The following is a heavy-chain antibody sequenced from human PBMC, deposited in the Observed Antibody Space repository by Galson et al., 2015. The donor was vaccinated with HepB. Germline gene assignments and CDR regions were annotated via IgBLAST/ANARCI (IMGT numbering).Heavy chain of an antibody. CDR1: GVTFSSYA. Sequence: ALRLSCAASGVTFSSYAMSWVRQAPGTGLEWVSAISGSGGSTYYADSVKGRFTISRDNYKNTRYLQMNRLRAEDTAVYYCAKDRKRWLQLGAFDIWGQGTMVTVSS. CDR3: AKDRKRWLQLGAFDI. D-gene: IGHD5-24*01. CDR2: ISGSGGST. V-gene: IGHV3-23*01. J-gene: IGHJ3*02.